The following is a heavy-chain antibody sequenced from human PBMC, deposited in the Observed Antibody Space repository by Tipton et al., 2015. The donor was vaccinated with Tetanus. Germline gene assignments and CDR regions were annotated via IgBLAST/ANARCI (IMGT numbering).Heavy chain of an antibody. Sequence: TLSLTCTVSGGSINSGGYFWNWIRQYPGKGLEWIGYIYYSGTTHYNPSLKSRLVMSVDVSKNQFSLNLSSVTAADAAVYYCARDQRGGRVARLNWFDPWGPGTLVTVSS. CDR3: ARDQRGGRVARLNWFDP. V-gene: IGHV4-31*03. CDR2: IYYSGTT. J-gene: IGHJ5*02. CDR1: GGSINSGGYF. D-gene: IGHD3-16*01.